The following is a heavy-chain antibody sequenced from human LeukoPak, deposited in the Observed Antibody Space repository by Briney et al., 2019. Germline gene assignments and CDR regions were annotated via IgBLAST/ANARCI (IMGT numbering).Heavy chain of an antibody. D-gene: IGHD3-9*01. J-gene: IGHJ5*02. CDR2: IIPIFGTA. CDR3: ARGVRDYDNLTPTFNWFDP. CDR1: GGTFSSYA. V-gene: IGHV1-69*05. Sequence: ASVKVSCKASGGTFSSYAISWVRQAPGQGLEWMGGIIPIFGTANYAQKFQGRVTISTDESTSTAYMELSSLRSEDTAVYYCARGVRDYDNLTPTFNWFDPWGQGTLVTVSS.